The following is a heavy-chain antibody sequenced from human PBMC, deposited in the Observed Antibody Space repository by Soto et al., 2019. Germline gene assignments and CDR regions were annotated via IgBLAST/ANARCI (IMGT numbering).Heavy chain of an antibody. CDR1: GYSFTSYW. D-gene: IGHD2-2*01. Sequence: SLKISCKGSGYSFTSYWIGWVRQMPGKGLEWMGIIYPGDSDTRYSPSFQGQVTISADKSISTAYLQWSSLKASDTAMYYCARGGDQVVPASYGMDVWGQGTTVTVSS. CDR3: ARGGDQVVPASYGMDV. J-gene: IGHJ6*02. CDR2: IYPGDSDT. V-gene: IGHV5-51*01.